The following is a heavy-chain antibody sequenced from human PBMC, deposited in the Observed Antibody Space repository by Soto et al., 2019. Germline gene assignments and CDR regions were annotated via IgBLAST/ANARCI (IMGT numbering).Heavy chain of an antibody. D-gene: IGHD3-10*01. J-gene: IGHJ5*02. CDR2: IFYSGST. CDR1: SGSISSTIYS. V-gene: IGHV4-39*01. Sequence: SETLSLTCTVSSGSISSTIYSWDWIRQPPGKGLEWIGSIFYSGSTYYNPSLKSRVTISVDTSKNKCSLKLTSVTAADTATYYCARHPSGPNWFDPWGQGTLVTVSS. CDR3: ARHPSGPNWFDP.